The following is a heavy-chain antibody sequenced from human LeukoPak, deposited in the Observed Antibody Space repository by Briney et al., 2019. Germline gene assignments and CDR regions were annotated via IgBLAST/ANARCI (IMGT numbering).Heavy chain of an antibody. CDR2: ITDSGDGT. D-gene: IGHD2-15*01. J-gene: IGHJ4*02. V-gene: IGHV3-23*01. CDR3: AKDSPVATR. Sequence: PGGSLRLSCAASGFTFSSSAMSWVRQAPGKGLEWVSSITDSGDGTHYADSVKGRFTISRDDSKNTLYLQMNSLRAEDTAVYYCAKDSPVATRWGQGTLVTVSS. CDR1: GFTFSSSA.